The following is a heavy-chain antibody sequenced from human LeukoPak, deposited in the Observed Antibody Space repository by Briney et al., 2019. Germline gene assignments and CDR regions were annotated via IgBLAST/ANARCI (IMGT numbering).Heavy chain of an antibody. V-gene: IGHV1-69*13. Sequence: ASVKVSCKASGGTFSSYAISWVRQAPGQGLEWMGGIIPIFGTANYAQKFQGRVTITADESTSTAYMELSSLRSEDTAVYYCALRMGLVIIPFDYWGQGTLVTVSS. J-gene: IGHJ4*02. CDR2: IIPIFGTA. CDR3: ALRMGLVIIPFDY. CDR1: GGTFSSYA. D-gene: IGHD3/OR15-3a*01.